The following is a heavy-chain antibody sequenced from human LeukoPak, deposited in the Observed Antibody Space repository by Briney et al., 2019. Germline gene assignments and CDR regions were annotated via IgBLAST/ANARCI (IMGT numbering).Heavy chain of an antibody. CDR3: APGYCSSASCSHYFNY. CDR2: ISVSSSTI. V-gene: IGHV3-48*01. CDR1: GFSFTSYS. J-gene: IGHJ4*02. Sequence: GGSLRLSCAASGFSFTSYSMNWVRQAPGKGLEWVSYISVSSSTIYYADSVRGRFTISRDNAKNSLYLQMNSLRAGDTAVYYCAPGYCSSASCSHYFNYWGQGTLVTVSS. D-gene: IGHD2-2*01.